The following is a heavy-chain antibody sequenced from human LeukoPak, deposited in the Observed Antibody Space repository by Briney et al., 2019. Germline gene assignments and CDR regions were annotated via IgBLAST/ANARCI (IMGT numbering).Heavy chain of an antibody. CDR3: AKDLYGSGSAFDY. J-gene: IGHJ4*02. CDR2: ISYDGRSK. Sequence: GGSLRLSCAASGFTFSSYGMHWVRQAPGKGLEWVAGISYDGRSKEYVDSVKGRFTISRDNSKNTLYLQMNSLKAEDTAVYYCAKDLYGSGSAFDYWGQGTLVTVSS. D-gene: IGHD3-10*01. CDR1: GFTFSSYG. V-gene: IGHV3-30*18.